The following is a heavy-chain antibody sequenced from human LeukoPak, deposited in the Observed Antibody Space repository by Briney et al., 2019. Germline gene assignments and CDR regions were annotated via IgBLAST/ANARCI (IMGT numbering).Heavy chain of an antibody. CDR3: TPPGRRTAGPIGY. CDR2: IKSETDGGTT. Sequence: GGSLRLSCADSGFTFTNAWMSWVRQAPGKGLEWVGRIKSETDGGTTDYAAHVKGRFTISRDDSKNTLYLQMNSLQTEDTAVYYCTPPGRRTAGPIGYWGQGTLVTVSS. J-gene: IGHJ4*02. CDR1: GFTFTNAW. D-gene: IGHD6-13*01. V-gene: IGHV3-15*01.